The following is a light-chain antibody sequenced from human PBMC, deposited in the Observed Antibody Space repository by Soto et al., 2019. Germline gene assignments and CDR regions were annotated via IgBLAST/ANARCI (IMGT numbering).Light chain of an antibody. V-gene: IGKV3-20*01. CDR1: QSVSSSY. CDR2: AAS. J-gene: IGKJ2*01. CDR3: QQYGTSLPFT. Sequence: ELVLMQSPGTLSLSPGERATLSCRASQSVSSSYLAWYQQKPGQAPRLLIYAASSRATGIPDRFSGSGSGTDFTLTISRLEPEDFAVYFCQQYGTSLPFTFGQGTKVEIK.